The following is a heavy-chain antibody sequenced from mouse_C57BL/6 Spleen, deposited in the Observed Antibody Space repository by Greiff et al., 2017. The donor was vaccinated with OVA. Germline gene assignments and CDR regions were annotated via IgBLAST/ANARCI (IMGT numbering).Heavy chain of an antibody. CDR3: ARSIYYGSSPPAY. CDR2: IRNKANGYTT. D-gene: IGHD1-1*01. CDR1: GFTFTDYY. J-gene: IGHJ3*01. Sequence: EVKLVESGGGLVQPGGSLSLSCAASGFTFTDYYMSWVRQPPGKALEWLGFIRNKANGYTTEYSASVKGRFTISRDNSQSILYLQMNALRAEDSATYYCARSIYYGSSPPAYWGQGTLVTVSA. V-gene: IGHV7-3*01.